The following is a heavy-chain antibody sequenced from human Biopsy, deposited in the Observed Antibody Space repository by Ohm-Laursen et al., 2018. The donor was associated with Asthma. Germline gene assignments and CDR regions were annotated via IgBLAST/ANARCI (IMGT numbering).Heavy chain of an antibody. CDR2: IKHDGSDQ. D-gene: IGHD1-20*01. CDR1: GFTFSTSW. CDR3: ARHNWDNWRFMYYGMDV. J-gene: IGHJ6*02. V-gene: IGHV3-7*01. Sequence: GSLRLSCAASGFTFSTSWMNWVRQAPGKGLEWVANIKHDGSDQEYVDSVKGRFTISRDNARDSVYLQMNSLRVEDTAVYYCARHNWDNWRFMYYGMDVWGQGTMVTVSS.